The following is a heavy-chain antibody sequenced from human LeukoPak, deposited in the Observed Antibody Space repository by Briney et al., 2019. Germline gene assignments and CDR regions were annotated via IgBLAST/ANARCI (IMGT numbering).Heavy chain of an antibody. CDR3: ARVYYGSGSPRHFDY. J-gene: IGHJ4*02. CDR1: GFSFSDYY. CDR2: ISSRGTTI. V-gene: IGHV3-11*01. Sequence: PGGSLRLSCAASGFSFSDYYVSWIRQAPGKGLECVSYISSRGTTIYYADSVKGRFTISRDNAKNSLYLQMSSLRAEDTAVYYCARVYYGSGSPRHFDYWGQGTLVTVPS. D-gene: IGHD3-10*01.